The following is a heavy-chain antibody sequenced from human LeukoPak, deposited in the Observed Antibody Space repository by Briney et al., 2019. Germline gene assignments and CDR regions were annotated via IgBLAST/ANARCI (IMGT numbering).Heavy chain of an antibody. Sequence: ASVKVSCKVSGYTLTELSMHWVRQAPGKGLEWMGGFDPEDGETIYAQKFQGRVTMTEDTSTDTAYMELSSLRSEDTAVYYCATDLITMVRGVIIPSPFDYWGQGTLVTVSS. CDR3: ATDLITMVRGVIIPSPFDY. D-gene: IGHD3-10*01. V-gene: IGHV1-24*01. J-gene: IGHJ4*02. CDR2: FDPEDGET. CDR1: GYTLTELS.